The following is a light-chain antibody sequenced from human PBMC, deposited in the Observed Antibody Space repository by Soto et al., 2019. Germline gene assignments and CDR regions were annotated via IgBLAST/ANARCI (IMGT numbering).Light chain of an antibody. V-gene: IGKV1-39*01. J-gene: IGKJ3*01. CDR1: QSISSY. CDR2: AAS. CDR3: QQSYSTPET. Sequence: DIQMTQSPSSLSASVGDRVTITCRASQSISSYLNWYQQKPGKAPKLLIYAASSLQSGVPSRFSGSGSGTDFTLNISSLQPEDFATYYCQQSYSTPETFGPGTKVDIK.